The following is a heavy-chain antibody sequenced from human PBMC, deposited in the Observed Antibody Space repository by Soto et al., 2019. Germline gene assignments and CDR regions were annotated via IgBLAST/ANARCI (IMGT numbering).Heavy chain of an antibody. V-gene: IGHV3-23*01. CDR2: ISVSGDTT. CDR1: GFTFSNYD. D-gene: IGHD6-19*01. Sequence: GGSLRLSCAASGFTFSNYDMSWVRQAPGKGLEWVSPISVSGDTTYYADSVKGRFTISRDNSKNTLYLQMNTLRAEDTAVYYCAKNRNTGVAGTSCWFGPWGQGTLVTVS. CDR3: AKNRNTGVAGTSCWFGP. J-gene: IGHJ5*02.